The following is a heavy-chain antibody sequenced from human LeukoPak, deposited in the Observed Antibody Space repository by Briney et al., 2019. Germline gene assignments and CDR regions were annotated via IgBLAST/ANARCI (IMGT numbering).Heavy chain of an antibody. Sequence: QTGGSLRLSCAASGFTFSSYAMNWVRQAPGEGLEWVSTISATGYTSYYADSVKGRFTISRDNSKNSLYLQMNSLRAEDTAVYYCARGSSWYFSWGQGTLVTVSS. CDR1: GFTFSSYA. CDR3: ARGSSWYFS. CDR2: ISATGYTS. J-gene: IGHJ4*02. D-gene: IGHD6-13*01. V-gene: IGHV3-23*01.